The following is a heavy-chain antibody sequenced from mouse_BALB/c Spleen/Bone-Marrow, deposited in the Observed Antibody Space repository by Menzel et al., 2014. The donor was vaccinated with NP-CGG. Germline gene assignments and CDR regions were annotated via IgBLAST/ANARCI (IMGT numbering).Heavy chain of an antibody. CDR3: ARGEYYAMDD. Sequence: VQLKQSGAELVKPGASVKLSCTASGFNIKDTYMHWVKQRPEQGLEWIGRIDPANGNTKYDPKFQGKATITADTSSNTAYLQLSSLTSEDTAVYYWARGEYYAMDDWGQGTSVTVAS. J-gene: IGHJ4*01. CDR1: GFNIKDTY. V-gene: IGHV14-3*02. CDR2: IDPANGNT.